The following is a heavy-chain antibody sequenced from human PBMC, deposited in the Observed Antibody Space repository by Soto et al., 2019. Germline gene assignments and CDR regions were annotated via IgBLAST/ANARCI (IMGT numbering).Heavy chain of an antibody. CDR2: ISAFNGNT. CDR1: GYSFTNYG. D-gene: IGHD6-19*01. V-gene: IGHV1-18*01. Sequence: QDQLVQSGAEVKKPGASVTVSCKASGYSFTNYGVTWVRQAPGQGLEWMGWISAFNGNTHYAQNLQGRVTMTTGAATSTAYMEVRSLRSDDTAVYYCAGDPGVAPPVAGNTHYYYSMDVWGKGTTVTVSS. J-gene: IGHJ6*03. CDR3: AGDPGVAPPVAGNTHYYYSMDV.